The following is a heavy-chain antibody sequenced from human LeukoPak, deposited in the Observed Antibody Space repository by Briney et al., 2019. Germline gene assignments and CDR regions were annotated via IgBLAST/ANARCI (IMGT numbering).Heavy chain of an antibody. CDR2: INPYSGGS. D-gene: IGHD6-6*01. CDR3: ATGSSLYYFDY. J-gene: IGHJ4*02. Sequence: SVTVSCKASGCTFTGYYMHWVRQPPGQGLEWLGWINPYSGGSNYAQKFQGRVTMTRDTSISTAYMELSRLRSDDTAVYYCATGSSLYYFDYWGQGTLVTVSS. CDR1: GCTFTGYY. V-gene: IGHV1-2*02.